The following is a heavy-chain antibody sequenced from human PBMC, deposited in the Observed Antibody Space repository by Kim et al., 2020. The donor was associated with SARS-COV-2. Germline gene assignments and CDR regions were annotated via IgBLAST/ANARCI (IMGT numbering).Heavy chain of an antibody. V-gene: IGHV3-53*01. J-gene: IGHJ4*02. D-gene: IGHD5-18*01. Sequence: YADSVKGRFTISRDNSKNTLYLQMNSLRAVDTAVYYCAREGGYSYGIFYYWGQGTLVTVSS. CDR3: AREGGYSYGIFYY.